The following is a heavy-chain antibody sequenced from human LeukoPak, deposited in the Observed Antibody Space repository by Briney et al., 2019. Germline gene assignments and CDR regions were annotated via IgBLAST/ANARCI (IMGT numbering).Heavy chain of an antibody. Sequence: PSETLSLTCAVSGGSISSSNWWSWVRQPPGKGLEWIGEIYHSGSTNYNPSLKSRVTISVDKSKNQFSLKLGSVTAADTAVYYCARDSGSYSIGTIDYWGQGTLVTVSS. J-gene: IGHJ4*02. V-gene: IGHV4-4*02. CDR1: GGSISSSNW. CDR3: ARDSGSYSIGTIDY. D-gene: IGHD1-26*01. CDR2: IYHSGST.